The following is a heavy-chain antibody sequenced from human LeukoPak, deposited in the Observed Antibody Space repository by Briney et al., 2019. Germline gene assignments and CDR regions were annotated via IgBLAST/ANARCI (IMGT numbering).Heavy chain of an antibody. CDR1: GGSITTYY. V-gene: IGHV4-59*08. J-gene: IGHJ4*02. Sequence: PRESLSLACTVSGGSITTYYGSSIRQPPGKGLELIGYISYSGSTNYNPSLKSRITISVDTTKRPFSLRLVSVTAADVAVYYCGGYSYGLESWGQGTLVTVSS. D-gene: IGHD5-18*01. CDR2: ISYSGST. CDR3: GGYSYGLES.